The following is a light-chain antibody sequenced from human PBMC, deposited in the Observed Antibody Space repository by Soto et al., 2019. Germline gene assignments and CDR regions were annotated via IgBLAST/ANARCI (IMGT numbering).Light chain of an antibody. J-gene: IGKJ3*01. CDR3: QQYGRSPCT. V-gene: IGKV3-20*01. CDR1: QSVIRNY. CDR2: GXS. Sequence: EIVLTQSAGTLAVSPRERATLSXRASQSVIRNYIDWFHQKPGXAPRLXXYGXSSRATGVPDRLSASGSATDFTLPISRLEPEDFAVYYCQQYGRSPCTFGPGTKVDIK.